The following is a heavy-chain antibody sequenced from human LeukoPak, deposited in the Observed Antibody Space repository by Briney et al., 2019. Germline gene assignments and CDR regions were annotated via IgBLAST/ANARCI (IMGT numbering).Heavy chain of an antibody. J-gene: IGHJ4*02. CDR2: ISSSSSYI. D-gene: IGHD3-16*02. V-gene: IGHV3-21*01. Sequence: KPGGSLRLSCAASGFTFSSYSMNWVRQAPGKGLEWVSSISSSSSYIYYADSVKGRFTISRDNAKNSLYLQMNSLRAEDTAVYYCARGRIMITFGGVTVIPRYDYWGQGTLVTVSS. CDR3: ARGRIMITFGGVTVIPRYDY. CDR1: GFTFSSYS.